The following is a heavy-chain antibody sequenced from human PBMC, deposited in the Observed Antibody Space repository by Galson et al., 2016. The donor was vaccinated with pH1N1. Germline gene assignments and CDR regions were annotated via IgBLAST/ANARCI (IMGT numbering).Heavy chain of an antibody. D-gene: IGHD5-18*01. CDR3: ARDVRISLWLPDF. V-gene: IGHV1-18*01. J-gene: IGHJ4*02. CDR2: MSAYNGNT. Sequence: SVKVSCKASGYTFTNYGITWVRQAPGQGLEWMAWMSAYNGNTNYAQKFQGRVTMATDTSTNTAYMELRNLTSDDTAMYYCARDVRISLWLPDFWGQGTLVTVCS. CDR1: GYTFTNYG.